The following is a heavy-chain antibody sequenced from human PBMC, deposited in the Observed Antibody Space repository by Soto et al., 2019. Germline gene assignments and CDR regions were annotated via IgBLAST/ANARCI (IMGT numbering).Heavy chain of an antibody. J-gene: IGHJ5*02. CDR3: VRDGTKTLRDWFDP. CDR2: IYATGTT. CDR1: GASISCFY. D-gene: IGHD1-1*01. V-gene: IGHV4-4*07. Sequence: SETLSLTCTVSGASISCFYWSWIRKSAGKGLEWIGRIYATGTTDYNPSLKSRVMMSVDTSKKQFSLKLRSVTAADTAVYYCVRDGTKTLRDWFDPWGQGISVTVS.